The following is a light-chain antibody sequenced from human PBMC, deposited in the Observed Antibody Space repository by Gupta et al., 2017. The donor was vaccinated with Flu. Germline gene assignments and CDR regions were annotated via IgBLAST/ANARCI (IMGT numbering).Light chain of an antibody. V-gene: IGLV1-47*01. Sequence: QSVLTQPPSASGTPGQKVTISCSGSSSNIGTFDVFWYVQVPGAAPQLLIKKNNQRPAGVPERCSGSKSGTSASLAVSGLRSEDEGDYYCAVWDDSLNGRVFGGGTKLTV. J-gene: IGLJ3*02. CDR1: SSNIGTFD. CDR2: KNN. CDR3: AVWDDSLNGRV.